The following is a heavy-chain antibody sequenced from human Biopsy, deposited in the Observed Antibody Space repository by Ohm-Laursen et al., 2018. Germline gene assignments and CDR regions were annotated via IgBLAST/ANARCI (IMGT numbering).Heavy chain of an antibody. V-gene: IGHV4-59*08. CDR2: KFYRGTT. CDR1: GDSVSNNF. J-gene: IGHJ4*02. CDR3: ARLTRRGNIIFFDY. Sequence: TLSLTCTMSGDSVSNNFWTWIRQPPGKTLEWIAYKFYRGTTTYNPSLKGRVIVSVAPPKGKISLKLTSVTASDTAIYYCARLTRRGNIIFFDYWGQGTLVAVSS. D-gene: IGHD1-26*01.